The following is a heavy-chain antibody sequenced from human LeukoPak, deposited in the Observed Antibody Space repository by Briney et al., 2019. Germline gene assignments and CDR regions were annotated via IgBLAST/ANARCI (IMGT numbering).Heavy chain of an antibody. J-gene: IGHJ5*02. Sequence: GGSLRLSCAASGFTFSSYALSWVRQAPGKGGEWVSTLSDKTYYADSVRGRFSISGDSSEHTLYLQMNSLRAEDTAVYFCARSRGPGSHWFDPWGQGTLVTVSS. CDR3: ARSRGPGSHWFDP. V-gene: IGHV3-23*01. D-gene: IGHD3-10*01. CDR1: GFTFSSYA. CDR2: LSDKT.